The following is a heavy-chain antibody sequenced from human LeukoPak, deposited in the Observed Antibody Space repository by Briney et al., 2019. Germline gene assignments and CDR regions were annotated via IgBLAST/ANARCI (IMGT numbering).Heavy chain of an antibody. Sequence: TGGSLRLSCAASGLTFSSHWMHWVRQAPGKGLVWVSRITNDGSSTTYADSVKGRFTISRDNAKNMLYLQVNSLRAEDTAVYYCARGGPIYCSGDSCYPGDYWGQGTLVTVSS. J-gene: IGHJ4*02. CDR3: ARGGPIYCSGDSCYPGDY. CDR1: GLTFSSHW. D-gene: IGHD2-15*01. V-gene: IGHV3-74*01. CDR2: ITNDGSST.